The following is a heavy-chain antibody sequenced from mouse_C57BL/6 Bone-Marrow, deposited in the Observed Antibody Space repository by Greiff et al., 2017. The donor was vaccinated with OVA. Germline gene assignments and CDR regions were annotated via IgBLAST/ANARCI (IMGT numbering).Heavy chain of an antibody. CDR2: SRNKANDYTT. CDR1: GFTFSDFY. CDR3: ARDLTGTFPGFAY. Sequence: EVQLVESGGGLVQSGRSLRLSCATSGFTFSDFYMEWVRQAPGKGLEWIAASRNKANDYTTEYSASVKGRFIVSRDTSQSILYLQMNALRAEDTAIYYCARDLTGTFPGFAYWGQGTLVTVSA. D-gene: IGHD4-1*01. J-gene: IGHJ3*01. V-gene: IGHV7-1*01.